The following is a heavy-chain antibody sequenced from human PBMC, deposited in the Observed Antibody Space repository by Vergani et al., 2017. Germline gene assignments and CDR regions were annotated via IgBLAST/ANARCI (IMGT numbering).Heavy chain of an antibody. CDR1: GGSISSGGYY. D-gene: IGHD4-17*01. CDR3: ARVLRHGDYFVSFDY. CDR2: IYYSGST. V-gene: IGHV4-31*01. J-gene: IGHJ4*02. Sequence: QVQLQESGPGLVKPSQTLSLTCTVSGGSISSGGYYWSWIRQHPGKGLEWIGYIYYSGSTYYNPSLKSLVTISVDTSKNQFSLKLSSVTAAYTAVYYCARVLRHGDYFVSFDYWGQGTLVTVSS.